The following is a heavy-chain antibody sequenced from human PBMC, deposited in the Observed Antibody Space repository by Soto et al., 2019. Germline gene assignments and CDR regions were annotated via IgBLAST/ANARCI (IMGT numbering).Heavy chain of an antibody. D-gene: IGHD6-13*01. CDR1: GGSISSYY. V-gene: IGHV4-59*01. CDR2: IYYSGST. CDR3: ARALAAEPDLYYYYGMDV. Sequence: PSETLSLTCTVSGGSISSYYWSWIRQPPGKGLEWIGYIYYSGSTNYNPSLKSRVTISVDTSKNQFSLKLSSVTAADTAVYYCARALAAEPDLYYYYGMDVWGQGTTVTVSS. J-gene: IGHJ6*02.